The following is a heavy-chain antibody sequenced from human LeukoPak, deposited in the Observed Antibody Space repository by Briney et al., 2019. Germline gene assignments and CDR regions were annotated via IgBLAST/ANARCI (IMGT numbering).Heavy chain of an antibody. D-gene: IGHD2-2*02. CDR3: ARAYCSSTSCYTGVDWFDP. CDR2: IYCSGST. V-gene: IGHV4-59*01. CDR1: GGDISSYD. Sequence: SETVCLTCTVSGGDISSYDCSWIRQPPWKGLEWIGCIYCSGSTNYNPSLKSRATISVDTSKNQFSLKLSSVTAADTAVYYCARAYCSSTSCYTGVDWFDPWGQGTLVTVSS. J-gene: IGHJ5*02.